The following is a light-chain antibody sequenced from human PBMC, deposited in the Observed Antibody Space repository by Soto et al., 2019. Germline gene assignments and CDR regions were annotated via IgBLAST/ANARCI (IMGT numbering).Light chain of an antibody. J-gene: IGKJ1*01. Sequence: DIQMTQSPSSLSASVGDRVTITCRASQSISSSFNWYQQKPGKAPKLLIYAASSLQSGVPSRFSGSGSGTDFTLTISSLQPEDFATYSWHQSYSIPWTFGQGTKVDIK. V-gene: IGKV1-39*01. CDR2: AAS. CDR3: HQSYSIPWT. CDR1: QSISSS.